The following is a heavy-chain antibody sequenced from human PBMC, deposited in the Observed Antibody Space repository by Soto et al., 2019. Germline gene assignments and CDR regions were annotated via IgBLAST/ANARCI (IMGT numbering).Heavy chain of an antibody. Sequence: GGSLRLSFEASGLTVSTNYMSWFPQAPGKGLEWVSVIYSGGSTYYADPVKGRFTISRDNSKNTLYLQMNSLRAEDTAVYYCAKDQQLPYQLLHYGMDVWGQGTTVTVSS. CDR2: IYSGGST. J-gene: IGHJ6*02. D-gene: IGHD2-2*01. V-gene: IGHV3-66*01. CDR1: GLTVSTNY. CDR3: AKDQQLPYQLLHYGMDV.